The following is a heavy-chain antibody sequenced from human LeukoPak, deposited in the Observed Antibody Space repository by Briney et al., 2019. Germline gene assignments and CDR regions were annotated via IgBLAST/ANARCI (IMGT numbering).Heavy chain of an antibody. CDR2: ISGSGGST. CDR1: GFTFSSYA. J-gene: IGHJ4*02. V-gene: IGHV3-23*01. CDR3: ARGRVFRGDFDY. D-gene: IGHD2-8*01. Sequence: QPGGSLRLSCAASGFTFSSYAMSWVRQAPGKGLEWVSAISGSGGSTYYADSVKGRFTISRDNSKNTLYLQMNSLRAEDTAVYYCARGRVFRGDFDYWGQGTLVTVSS.